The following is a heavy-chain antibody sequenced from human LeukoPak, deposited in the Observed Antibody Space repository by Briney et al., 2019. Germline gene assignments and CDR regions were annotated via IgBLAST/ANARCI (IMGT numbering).Heavy chain of an antibody. CDR2: VGTSGGT. J-gene: IGHJ4*02. Sequence: PGGSLRLSCAASGFSFSNFAMSWFRQAPGKGLEWVSTVGTSGGTYYADSVKGRFTISRDNSRNTVYLQMSTLRAVDTAVYYCVKGGGTQPSDYWGQGTLVTVSS. CDR1: GFSFSNFA. V-gene: IGHV3-23*01. D-gene: IGHD5-18*01. CDR3: VKGGGTQPSDY.